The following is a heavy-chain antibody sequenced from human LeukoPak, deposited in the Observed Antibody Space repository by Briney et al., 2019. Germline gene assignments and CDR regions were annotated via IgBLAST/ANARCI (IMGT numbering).Heavy chain of an antibody. CDR2: IYYSGST. D-gene: IGHD3-22*01. CDR1: GGSISSYY. V-gene: IGHV4-59*01. Sequence: SETLSLTCTVSGGSISSYYWSWLRQPPGKGLEWIGYIYYSGSTNYNPSLKSRVTISVDTSKNQFSLKLSSVTAADTAVYYCTRGSIAYYYMDVWGKGTTVTISS. CDR3: TRGSIAYYYMDV. J-gene: IGHJ6*03.